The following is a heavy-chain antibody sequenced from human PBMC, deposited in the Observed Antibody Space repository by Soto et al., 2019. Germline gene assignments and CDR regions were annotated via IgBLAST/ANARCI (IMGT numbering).Heavy chain of an antibody. CDR1: GFTFSDYA. V-gene: IGHV3-23*01. Sequence: GGSLRLSCAASGFTFSDYAMSWVRQAPGKGLEWVSAIDGSSATTNYADSVKGRFTISRDNSKNTLFLQMNSLRAEDTAVYYCASSAAWGRGTLVTVSS. J-gene: IGHJ5*02. D-gene: IGHD6-19*01. CDR2: IDGSSATT. CDR3: ASSAA.